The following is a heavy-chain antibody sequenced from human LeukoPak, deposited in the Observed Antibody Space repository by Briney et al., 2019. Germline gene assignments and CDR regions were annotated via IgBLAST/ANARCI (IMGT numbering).Heavy chain of an antibody. CDR1: GFTFSSYG. CDR2: IRYDGSNK. J-gene: IGHJ4*02. Sequence: GGSLRLSCAASGFTFSSYGMHWVRQAPGKGLEWVAFIRYDGSNKYYADSVKGRFTISRDNAKNSLDLQMNSLRAEDTAVYYCVRGYDFWSGYYDSWGQGTLVTVSS. D-gene: IGHD3-3*01. CDR3: VRGYDFWSGYYDS. V-gene: IGHV3-30*02.